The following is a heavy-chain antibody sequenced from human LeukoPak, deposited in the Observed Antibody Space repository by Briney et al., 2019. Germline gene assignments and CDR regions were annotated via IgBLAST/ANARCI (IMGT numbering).Heavy chain of an antibody. CDR2: IRQDGSVK. CDR1: GFTFSTYW. Sequence: GGSLRLSCAASGFTFSTYWMSWVRPAPGEGLEWVANIRQDGSVKYSVDSVKGRFPISRDNAKNSVYLHMNSLRADDTAVYYCAKDGRGSCSNADCHVSYHFDYWGQGILVTVSS. CDR3: AKDGRGSCSNADCHVSYHFDY. D-gene: IGHD2-8*01. V-gene: IGHV3-7*01. J-gene: IGHJ4*02.